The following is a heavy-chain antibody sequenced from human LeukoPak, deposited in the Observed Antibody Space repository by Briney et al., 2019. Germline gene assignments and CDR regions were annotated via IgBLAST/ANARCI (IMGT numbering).Heavy chain of an antibody. J-gene: IGHJ4*02. V-gene: IGHV3-53*01. CDR1: GFTVTSNY. CDR3: IYGYTLDF. D-gene: IGHD5-18*01. Sequence: GGSLRLCCAASGFTVTSNYMNWVRQAPGKGLEWVSVIYSGGSTNYADSVKGRFTISRDNSKNTLYLRMNSLRAEDTAVYYCIYGYTLDFWGQGTLVTVSS. CDR2: IYSGGST.